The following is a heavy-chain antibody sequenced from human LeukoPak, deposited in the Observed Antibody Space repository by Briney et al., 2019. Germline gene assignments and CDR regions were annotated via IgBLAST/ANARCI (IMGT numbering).Heavy chain of an antibody. J-gene: IGHJ4*02. V-gene: IGHV3-23*03. Sequence: GGSLRLSCAASGFTFSSYAMSWVRQAPGKGLEWVSFIYADGNTYYAVPVKGRFTISRDISKNAVYLQMNSLRAEDTAVYYCARDSYGDANFDSWGQGTLVTVSS. CDR3: ARDSYGDANFDS. D-gene: IGHD4-17*01. CDR2: IYADGNT. CDR1: GFTFSSYA.